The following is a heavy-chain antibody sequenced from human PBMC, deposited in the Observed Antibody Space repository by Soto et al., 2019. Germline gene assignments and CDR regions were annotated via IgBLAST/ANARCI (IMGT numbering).Heavy chain of an antibody. CDR1: GFTFSSYA. J-gene: IGHJ4*02. CDR2: ISGSGGST. V-gene: IGHV3-23*01. Sequence: EVPLLESGGGLVQPGGSLRLFCAASGFTFSSYAMSWVRQAPGKGLEWVSAISGSGGSTYYADSVKGRFTISRDNSKNTLYLQMNSLRAEDTAVYYCAKEVRSMIVVVITSFDYWGQGTLVTVSS. D-gene: IGHD3-22*01. CDR3: AKEVRSMIVVVITSFDY.